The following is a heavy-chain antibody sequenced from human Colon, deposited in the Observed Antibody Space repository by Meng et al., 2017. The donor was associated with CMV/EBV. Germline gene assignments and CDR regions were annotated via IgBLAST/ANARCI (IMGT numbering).Heavy chain of an antibody. CDR1: GFSFSESG. Sequence: QGQVGESGGGVAQPGGSLSPSCGASGFSFSESGIHWLRQAPGKGLEWVSFIDTTNHYYADSVKGRFTISRDDSKRMVYLQMNNLKTEDTAMYFCSNGLLGVQGHWGQGTLVTVSS. D-gene: IGHD3-3*01. J-gene: IGHJ4*02. CDR2: IDTTNH. V-gene: IGHV3-30*02. CDR3: SNGLLGVQGH.